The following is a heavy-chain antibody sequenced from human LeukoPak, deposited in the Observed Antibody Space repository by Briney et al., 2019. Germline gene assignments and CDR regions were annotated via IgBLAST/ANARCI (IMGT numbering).Heavy chain of an antibody. Sequence: AETLSLTCTVSGGSVSSYYWSWVRRPPGRGLEWSAYLPHSGSSDSNPSLTSRVTTLVDTSKNQFSLELSSVTAADTAVYYCARDGWYSSSWYYYGMDVWGQGTTVTVSS. D-gene: IGHD6-13*01. CDR2: LPHSGSS. J-gene: IGHJ6*02. V-gene: IGHV4-59*02. CDR1: GGSVSSYY. CDR3: ARDGWYSSSWYYYGMDV.